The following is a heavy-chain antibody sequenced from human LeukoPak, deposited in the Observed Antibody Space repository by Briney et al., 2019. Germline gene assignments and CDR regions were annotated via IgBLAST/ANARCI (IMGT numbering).Heavy chain of an antibody. D-gene: IGHD6-19*01. CDR1: GFTFSSYA. Sequence: GGSLRLSCAASGFTFSSYAMSWVLQAPGKGLELVSAISGSGGSTYYADSVKGRFTISRDNSKNTLYLQMNSLRAEDTAVYYCAKDRMRIAVAGTDYWGQGTLVTVSS. V-gene: IGHV3-23*01. CDR3: AKDRMRIAVAGTDY. CDR2: ISGSGGST. J-gene: IGHJ4*02.